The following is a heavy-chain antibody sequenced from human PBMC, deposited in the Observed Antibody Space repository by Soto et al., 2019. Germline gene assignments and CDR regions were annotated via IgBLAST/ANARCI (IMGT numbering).Heavy chain of an antibody. CDR3: AHRTGKDKRSWYFDL. CDR1: GFSLSTSGVG. V-gene: IGHV2-5*02. CDR2: IYWDDDK. J-gene: IGHJ2*01. Sequence: SGPTLVKPTQTLTLTCTFSGFSLSTSGVGVGWIRQPPGKALEWLALIYWDDDKRYSPSLKSRLTITKDTSKNQVVLTMTNMDPVDTATYYCAHRTGKDKRSWYFDLWGRGTLVTVSS. D-gene: IGHD2-8*02.